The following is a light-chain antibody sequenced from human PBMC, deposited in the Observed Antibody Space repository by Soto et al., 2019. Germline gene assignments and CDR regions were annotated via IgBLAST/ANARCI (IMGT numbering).Light chain of an antibody. CDR3: SSYTSSSTWV. Sequence: QSALTQPASVSGSPGQSITISCTGTSSDVGGYNYVSWYQQHPGKAPKLMIYDVSNRPSGVSNRFSGTKSGNTASLTISGLHAEDEADYYCSSYTSSSTWVFGGRTKLTVL. V-gene: IGLV2-14*01. CDR2: DVS. J-gene: IGLJ3*02. CDR1: SSDVGGYNY.